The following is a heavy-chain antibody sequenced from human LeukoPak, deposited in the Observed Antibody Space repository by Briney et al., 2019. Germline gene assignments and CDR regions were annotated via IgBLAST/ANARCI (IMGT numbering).Heavy chain of an antibody. J-gene: IGHJ4*02. V-gene: IGHV3-23*01. D-gene: IGHD3-16*01. CDR2: ISGSGGST. CDR3: AKDLRGTGGPTRMMGFDY. Sequence: PGGSLRLSCAASGFTFSSYGMSWVRQAPGKGLEWVSAISGSGGSTYYADSVKGRFTISRDNSKNTLYLQMNSLRAEDTAVYYCAKDLRGTGGPTRMMGFDYWGQGTLVTVSS. CDR1: GFTFSSYG.